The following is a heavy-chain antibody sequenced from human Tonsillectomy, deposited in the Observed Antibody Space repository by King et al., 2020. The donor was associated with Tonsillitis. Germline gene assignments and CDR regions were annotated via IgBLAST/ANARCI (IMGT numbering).Heavy chain of an antibody. V-gene: IGHV3-13*04. CDR3: ARMGISGDLDY. CDR1: GFTFSSYE. J-gene: IGHJ4*02. CDR2: IGTAGDP. D-gene: IGHD6-19*01. Sequence: VQLVESGGGLVQPGGSLRLSCAASGFTFSSYEMSWVRQVPGKGLEWVSDIGTAGDPYYPGSVRGRFTISRDNARNSLYLQMNRLGAGDTAIYYCARMGISGDLDYWGQGILVIVSS.